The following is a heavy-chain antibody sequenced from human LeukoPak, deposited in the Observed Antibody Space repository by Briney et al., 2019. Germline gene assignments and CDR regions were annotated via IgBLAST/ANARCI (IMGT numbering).Heavy chain of an antibody. D-gene: IGHD1-26*01. V-gene: IGHV3-48*03. CDR3: ARVPGSGSYSY. Sequence: GGSLRLSCAASGFTFSSYEMNWVRQAPGKGLEWVSYISSSGSTIYYADSVKGRFTISRDNAKNSLYLQMNSLRAEDTAVYYCARVPGSGSYSYWGQGTLVTVSS. CDR2: ISSSGSTI. J-gene: IGHJ4*02. CDR1: GFTFSSYE.